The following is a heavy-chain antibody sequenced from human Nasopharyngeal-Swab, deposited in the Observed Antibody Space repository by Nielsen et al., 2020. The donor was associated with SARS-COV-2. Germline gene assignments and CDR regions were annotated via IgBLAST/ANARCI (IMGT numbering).Heavy chain of an antibody. D-gene: IGHD6-13*01. CDR2: ISYDGSKK. CDR3: AGDQGSSWYTYYYYYGMDV. V-gene: IGHV3-30-3*01. Sequence: GGSLRLSCAASGFTFSSYAMHWVRPAPGKGLEWVAVISYDGSKKYYADSVEGRFTISRDNSKNTLYLQMNSLRAEDTAVYYCAGDQGSSWYTYYYYYGMDVWGQGTTVTVSS. J-gene: IGHJ6*02. CDR1: GFTFSSYA.